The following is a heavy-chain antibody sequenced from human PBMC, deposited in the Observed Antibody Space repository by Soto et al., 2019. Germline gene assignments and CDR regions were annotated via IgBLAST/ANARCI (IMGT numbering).Heavy chain of an antibody. Sequence: LRLSCAASGFTFSNYAMNWVRQAPGKGLEWVSAISGSGGSTYYADSVKGRFTISRDNSKNTLFLQVNSLRAEDTAVYYCAKDYSSGWDPWFDPWGQGTLVTISS. J-gene: IGHJ5*02. CDR2: ISGSGGST. CDR1: GFTFSNYA. D-gene: IGHD6-19*01. CDR3: AKDYSSGWDPWFDP. V-gene: IGHV3-23*01.